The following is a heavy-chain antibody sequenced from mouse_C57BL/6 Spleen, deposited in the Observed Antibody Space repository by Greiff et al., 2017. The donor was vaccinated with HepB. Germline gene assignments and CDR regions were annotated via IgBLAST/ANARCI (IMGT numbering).Heavy chain of an antibody. CDR2: IDPSDSYT. D-gene: IGHD3-2*02. Sequence: QVQLKQPGAELVMPGASVKLSCKASGYTFTSYWMHWVKQRPGQGLEWIGEIDPSDSYTNYNQKFKGKSTLTVDKSSSTAYMQLSSLTSEDSAVYYCAREGQLRLRGWFAYWGQGTLVTVSA. V-gene: IGHV1-69*01. J-gene: IGHJ3*01. CDR3: AREGQLRLRGWFAY. CDR1: GYTFTSYW.